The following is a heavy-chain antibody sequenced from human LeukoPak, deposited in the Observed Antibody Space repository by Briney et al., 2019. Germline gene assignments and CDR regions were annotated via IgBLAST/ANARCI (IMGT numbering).Heavy chain of an antibody. CDR1: GFTFSSYG. J-gene: IGHJ4*02. V-gene: IGHV3-33*01. D-gene: IGHD2-2*01. Sequence: GRSLRLSCAASGFTFSSYGMHWVLQARGKGLEWVAVIWYDGSNKYYADSVKGRFTISRDHSKNTLYLQMNSLRAEDTAVYYCARVAPTVVPAALDYWGQGTLVTVSS. CDR3: ARVAPTVVPAALDY. CDR2: IWYDGSNK.